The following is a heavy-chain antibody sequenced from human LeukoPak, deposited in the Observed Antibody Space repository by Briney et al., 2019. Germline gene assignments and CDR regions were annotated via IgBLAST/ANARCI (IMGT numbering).Heavy chain of an antibody. CDR3: ARGTWYYYDSSGPNYFDY. J-gene: IGHJ4*02. V-gene: IGHV3-9*01. CDR2: ISWNSGSI. Sequence: PGGSLRLSCAASGFTFDDYAMHWVRQAPGKGLEWVSAISWNSGSIGYADSVKGRFTISRDNAKNSLYLQMNSLRAEDTAVYYCARGTWYYYDSSGPNYFDYWGQGTLVTVSS. CDR1: GFTFDDYA. D-gene: IGHD3-22*01.